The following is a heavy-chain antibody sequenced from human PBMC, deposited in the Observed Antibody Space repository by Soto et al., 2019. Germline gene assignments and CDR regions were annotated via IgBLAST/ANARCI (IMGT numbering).Heavy chain of an antibody. V-gene: IGHV3-21*01. Sequence: EVQLVESGGGLVKPGGSLRLSCAASGFTFSSYSMNWVRQAPGKGLKWVSSISSSSSYIYYADSVKGRLTISRDNAKNSLYRQMHSLRAEDAAVYYCARDSAMGEVDYWGQGTLVTVS. CDR3: ARDSAMGEVDY. CDR1: GFTFSSYS. J-gene: IGHJ4*02. CDR2: ISSSSSYI. D-gene: IGHD3-16*01.